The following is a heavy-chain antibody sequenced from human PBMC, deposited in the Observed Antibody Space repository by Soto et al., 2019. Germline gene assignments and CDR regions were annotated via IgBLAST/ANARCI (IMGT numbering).Heavy chain of an antibody. V-gene: IGHV1-69*13. D-gene: IGHD2-2*01. Sequence: GASVKVSCTASGGTFSSYAISWVRQAHGQGLEWMGGIIPISDTTNYAQKFQGRVTITADESTSTAYMELSSLRSEDTAVYYCARSQGSSTSLEIYYYYYYGMDVWGQGTTVTVSS. CDR2: IIPISDTT. CDR3: ARSQGSSTSLEIYYYYYYGMDV. J-gene: IGHJ6*02. CDR1: GGTFSSYA.